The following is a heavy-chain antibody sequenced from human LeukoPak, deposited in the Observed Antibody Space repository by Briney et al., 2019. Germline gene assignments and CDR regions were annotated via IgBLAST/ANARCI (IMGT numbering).Heavy chain of an antibody. Sequence: ASVKVSCKASGYTFTSYDINWVRQATGQGLEWMGWMNPNSGNTGYAQKFQGRVTMTRNTSISTAYMELSSLRSEDTAVYYCARGGTYSGGYRWFDPWGQGTLVTVSS. D-gene: IGHD1-26*01. J-gene: IGHJ5*02. CDR1: GYTFTSYD. CDR3: ARGGTYSGGYRWFDP. V-gene: IGHV1-8*01. CDR2: MNPNSGNT.